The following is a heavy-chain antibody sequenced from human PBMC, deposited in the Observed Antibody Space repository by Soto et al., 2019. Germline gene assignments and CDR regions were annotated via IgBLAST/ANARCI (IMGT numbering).Heavy chain of an antibody. D-gene: IGHD2-2*01. V-gene: IGHV4-31*03. CDR2: IYYSGST. Sequence: SETLSLTCTVSGGSISSGGYYWSWIRHHPGKGLEWIGYIYYSGSTYYNPSLKSRVTISVDTSKNQFSLKLSSVTAADTAVYYCARVRGGIVVVPADPDINWFDPWGQGALVTVSS. CDR3: ARVRGGIVVVPADPDINWFDP. CDR1: GGSISSGGYY. J-gene: IGHJ5*02.